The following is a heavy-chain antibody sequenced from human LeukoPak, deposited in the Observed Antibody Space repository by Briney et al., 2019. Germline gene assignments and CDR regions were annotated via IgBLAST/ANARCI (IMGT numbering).Heavy chain of an antibody. D-gene: IGHD5-18*01. Sequence: ASVKVSCKASGYTFTSYDINCVRQATGQGLEWMGWMNPNSGNTGYAQKFQGRVTMTRNTSISTAYMELSSLRSEDTAVYYCARAGGYSYGLSWFDPWGQGTLVTVSS. CDR2: MNPNSGNT. J-gene: IGHJ5*02. CDR3: ARAGGYSYGLSWFDP. V-gene: IGHV1-8*01. CDR1: GYTFTSYD.